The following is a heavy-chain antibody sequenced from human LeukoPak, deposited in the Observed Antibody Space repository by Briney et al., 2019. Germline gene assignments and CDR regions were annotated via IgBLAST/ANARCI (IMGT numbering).Heavy chain of an antibody. CDR2: ISSSSSTI. CDR3: AKERKLLPFDC. V-gene: IGHV3-48*01. D-gene: IGHD4-23*01. CDR1: GFTFSRYN. J-gene: IGHJ4*02. Sequence: GGSLRLSCAASGFTFSRYNMNWVRQAPGKGLEWVSYISSSSSTIYYADSVRGRFTISRDNSRNTLYLQMNSLRAEDTAVYYCAKERKLLPFDCWGQGTLVTVSS.